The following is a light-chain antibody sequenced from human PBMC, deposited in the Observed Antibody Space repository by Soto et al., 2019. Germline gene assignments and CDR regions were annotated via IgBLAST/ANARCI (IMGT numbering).Light chain of an antibody. V-gene: IGKV1-5*01. Sequence: DIQMTRSPCTLSASVGDRVTVTCRASQSISSWLAWYQQKPGKAPKLLIYDASSLESGVPSRFSGSGSGTEFTLSISSLQPDDFATYYCQQYNSYPYTFGQGTKLEIK. CDR2: DAS. CDR3: QQYNSYPYT. CDR1: QSISSW. J-gene: IGKJ2*01.